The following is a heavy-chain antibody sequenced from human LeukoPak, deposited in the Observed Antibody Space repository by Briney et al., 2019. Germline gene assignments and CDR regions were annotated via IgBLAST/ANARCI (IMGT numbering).Heavy chain of an antibody. CDR3: ARGGDSSSWYVGSNWFDP. D-gene: IGHD6-13*01. CDR2: IIPIFGTA. V-gene: IGHV1-69*13. Sequence: ASVKVSCKASGGTFSNYAISWVRQAPGQGLEWMGGIIPIFGTANYAQKFQGRVTITADESTSTAYMELSSLRSEDTAVYYCARGGDSSSWYVGSNWFDPWGQGTLVTVSS. J-gene: IGHJ5*02. CDR1: GGTFSNYA.